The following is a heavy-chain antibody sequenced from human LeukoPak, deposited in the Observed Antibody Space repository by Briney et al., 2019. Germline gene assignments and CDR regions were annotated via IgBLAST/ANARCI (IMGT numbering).Heavy chain of an antibody. Sequence: ASVKVSCAASGYTFTSYFMHWVRQAPGQRLEWMGIINPSGGSTSYAQKLQGRVTMTRDTSTNTVYMQLSSLRSEDTAVYYCARDGSYYGSGDQHWGQGTLVTVSS. V-gene: IGHV1-46*01. CDR3: ARDGSYYGSGDQH. J-gene: IGHJ1*01. D-gene: IGHD3-10*01. CDR2: INPSGGST. CDR1: GYTFTSYF.